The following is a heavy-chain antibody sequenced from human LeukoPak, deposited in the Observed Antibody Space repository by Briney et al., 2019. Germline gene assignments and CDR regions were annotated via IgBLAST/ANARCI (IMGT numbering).Heavy chain of an antibody. CDR3: AKGGLWELLHYFDY. CDR1: GFTFSGYA. D-gene: IGHD1-26*01. CDR2: ISGSGGST. V-gene: IGHV3-23*01. J-gene: IGHJ4*02. Sequence: GGSLRLSCAASGFTFSGYAMSWVRQAPGKGLEWVSAISGSGGSTYYADSVKGRFTISRDNSKNTLYLQMNSLRAEDTAVYYCAKGGLWELLHYFDYWGQGTLVTVSS.